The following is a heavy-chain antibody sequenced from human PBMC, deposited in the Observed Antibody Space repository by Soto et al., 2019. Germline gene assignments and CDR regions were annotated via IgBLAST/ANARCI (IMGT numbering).Heavy chain of an antibody. CDR1: GYSLTGYY. J-gene: IGHJ3*01. D-gene: IGHD3-22*01. Sequence: QAQLVQSGAEMKKSGASLKISCGASGYSLTGYYLHWLRQAPGQGLEWMGWLNPDSGEAIYALKFQGRVTMTRDTTSSTAYLEVWTLTSDDTAIYYCARGGYYDSGLYKGDLDVWGQGKFVTVSS. CDR3: ARGGYYDSGLYKGDLDV. CDR2: LNPDSGEA. V-gene: IGHV1-2*02.